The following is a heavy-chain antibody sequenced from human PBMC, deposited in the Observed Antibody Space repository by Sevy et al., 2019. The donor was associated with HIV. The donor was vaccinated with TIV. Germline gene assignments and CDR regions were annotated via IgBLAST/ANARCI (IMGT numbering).Heavy chain of an antibody. CDR3: TRVEGAADWGMDV. D-gene: IGHD1-26*01. CDR1: GFTFGDYT. J-gene: IGHJ6*02. Sequence: GGSLRLSCTVSGFTFGDYTLSWVRQAPGKGLEWVAFIRGKPYAGTTEYAASVKGRLTISRDDSKSIAYLQMNSLKTEDTAVYYCTRVEGAADWGMDVWGQGTTVTVSS. V-gene: IGHV3-49*04. CDR2: IRGKPYAGTT.